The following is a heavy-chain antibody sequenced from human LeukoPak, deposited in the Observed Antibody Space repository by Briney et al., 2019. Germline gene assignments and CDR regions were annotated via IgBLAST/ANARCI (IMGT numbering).Heavy chain of an antibody. Sequence: PSETLSLTCTVSGGSISSYYWSWIRQPPGKGLEWIGYIYYSGSTSYNPSLKSRVTISVDTSKNQFSLKLSSVTAADTAVYYCARYPYGGGDRRNAFDIWGQGTMVTVSS. CDR2: IYYSGST. CDR3: ARYPYGGGDRRNAFDI. V-gene: IGHV4-59*01. J-gene: IGHJ3*02. D-gene: IGHD2-21*01. CDR1: GGSISSYY.